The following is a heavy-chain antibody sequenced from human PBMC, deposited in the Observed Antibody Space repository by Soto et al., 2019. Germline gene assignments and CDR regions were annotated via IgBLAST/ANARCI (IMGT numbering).Heavy chain of an antibody. D-gene: IGHD4-17*01. CDR1: GYTFTSYA. CDR2: INACNGNT. V-gene: IGHV1-18*01. J-gene: IGHJ3*02. Sequence: ASVKVSCKASGYTFTSYAMHWVRQAPGQGLEWMGWINACNGNTNYAQKLQGRVTMTTDTSTSTAYMELRSLRSDDTAVYYCARMDYGVAFDIWGQGTMVTVSS. CDR3: ARMDYGVAFDI.